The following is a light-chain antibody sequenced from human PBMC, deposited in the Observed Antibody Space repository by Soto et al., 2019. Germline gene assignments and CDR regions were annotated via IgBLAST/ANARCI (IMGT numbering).Light chain of an antibody. CDR3: SSYTSSSTLI. J-gene: IGLJ2*01. V-gene: IGLV2-14*03. Sequence: QSALTQPASVSGSPGQSITISCSGTSSDVGDYYYVSWYQQHPGKATTLLIYGVTDRQSGVSHRFSGSRSDSTASLTISGLQAEDEADYYSSSYTSSSTLIFGRGNKLTV. CDR2: GVT. CDR1: SSDVGDYYY.